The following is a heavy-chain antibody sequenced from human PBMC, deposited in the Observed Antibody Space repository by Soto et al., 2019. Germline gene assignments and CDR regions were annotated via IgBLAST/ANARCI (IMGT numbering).Heavy chain of an antibody. Sequence: GGSLRLSCAASGFTFDDYNMNWVRQAPGKGLEWVSLITWDGRTTYYGDFVKGRFTISRDNSKNSLFLQMNSLTTEDTALYYCAKGGPRSALDYWGQGTLVTVFS. CDR2: ITWDGRTT. D-gene: IGHD2-15*01. J-gene: IGHJ4*02. CDR1: GFTFDDYN. CDR3: AKGGPRSALDY. V-gene: IGHV3-43*01.